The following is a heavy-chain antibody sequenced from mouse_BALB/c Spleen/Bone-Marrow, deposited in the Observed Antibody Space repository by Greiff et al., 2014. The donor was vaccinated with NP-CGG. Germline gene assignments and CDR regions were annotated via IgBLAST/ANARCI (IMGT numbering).Heavy chain of an antibody. CDR2: VSPGDGDT. V-gene: IGHV1-80*01. CDR1: GYAFSTYW. Sequence: VQLQQSGAELVRPGSSVEISCKASGYAFSTYWMNWVKQRPGQGLEWIGQVSPGDGDTNYNGKFRGKATLTADKSSSTAYVQLSSLTSEDSAVYFCARVYYGNLDHWGQGTTLTVSS. J-gene: IGHJ2*01. CDR3: ARVYYGNLDH. D-gene: IGHD2-1*01.